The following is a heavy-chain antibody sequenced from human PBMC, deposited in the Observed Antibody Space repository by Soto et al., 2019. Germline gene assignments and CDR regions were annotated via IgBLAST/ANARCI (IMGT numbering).Heavy chain of an antibody. V-gene: IGHV3-23*01. D-gene: IGHD6-19*01. Sequence: EVQLLESGGGLVQPGGSLKLSCVASGLTFSNYAMSWVRQAPGKGLEWVSAINDAGVNTFYVDSVKGRFTISRDNSKNTLYLQMNSVRAEDTAVYYCAKSGSGWWRCLDSWGQGTLVTVSS. CDR2: INDAGVNT. CDR1: GLTFSNYA. J-gene: IGHJ4*02. CDR3: AKSGSGWWRCLDS.